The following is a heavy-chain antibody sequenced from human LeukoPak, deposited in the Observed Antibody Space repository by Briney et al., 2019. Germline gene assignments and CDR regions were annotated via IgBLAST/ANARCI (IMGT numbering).Heavy chain of an antibody. V-gene: IGHV3-21*04. J-gene: IGHJ4*02. Sequence: PGQSLRLSCSTSGFKFADYVISWIRQAPGKGLEWVSSITSSTNYIYYADSVKGRFTISRDDAKNTLYLQMNSLRAEDTAVYYCARDTNYYDSSGYYSGSDFDYWGQGTLVTVSS. CDR2: ITSSTNYI. CDR3: ARDTNYYDSSGYYSGSDFDY. CDR1: GFKFADYV. D-gene: IGHD3-22*01.